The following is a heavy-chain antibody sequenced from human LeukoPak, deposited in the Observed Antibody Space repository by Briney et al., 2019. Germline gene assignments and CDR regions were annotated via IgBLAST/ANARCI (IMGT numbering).Heavy chain of an antibody. CDR3: ARVPHYYDSSGYIDY. V-gene: IGHV1-18*01. CDR2: ISAYNGNT. J-gene: IGHJ4*02. Sequence: ASVKVSCTASGYTFTIYGISWVRQAPGQGLEWMGWISAYNGNTNYAQKLQGRVTMTTDTSTSTAYMELRSLRSDDTAVYYCARVPHYYDSSGYIDYWGQGTLVTVSS. CDR1: GYTFTIYG. D-gene: IGHD3-22*01.